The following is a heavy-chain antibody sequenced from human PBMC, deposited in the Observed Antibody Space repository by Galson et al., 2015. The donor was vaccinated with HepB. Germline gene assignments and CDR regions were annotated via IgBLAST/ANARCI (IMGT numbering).Heavy chain of an antibody. D-gene: IGHD2-15*01. Sequence: SLRLSCAASGFNFNNYAMSWVRLAPGKGLEWVSSINPRGENTYYADSVKGRFTITRDNSKNTLYLQLNSLRTGDTAVFYCTRSSCRAGKCRAYFFDSWGQGTLVAVSS. CDR2: INPRGENT. CDR3: TRSSCRAGKCRAYFFDS. J-gene: IGHJ4*02. V-gene: IGHV3-23*01. CDR1: GFNFNNYA.